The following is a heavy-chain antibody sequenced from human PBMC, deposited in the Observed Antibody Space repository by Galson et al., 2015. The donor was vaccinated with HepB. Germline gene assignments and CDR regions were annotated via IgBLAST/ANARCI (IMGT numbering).Heavy chain of an antibody. CDR1: GYTFTNYA. CDR3: ARHGVMTTINVIDY. J-gene: IGHJ4*02. D-gene: IGHD5-24*01. Sequence: SVKVSCKASGYTFTNYAMSWVRQAPGQGLEWMGWINTNTGTPTYAQGFTGRFVFSLDTSVSTAYMQINSLKAEDSVVYYCARHGVMTTINVIDYWGQGTLVTVSS. CDR2: INTNTGTP. V-gene: IGHV7-4-1*02.